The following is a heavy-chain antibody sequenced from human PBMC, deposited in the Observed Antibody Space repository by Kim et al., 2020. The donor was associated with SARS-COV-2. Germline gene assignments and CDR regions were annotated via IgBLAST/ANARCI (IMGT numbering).Heavy chain of an antibody. V-gene: IGHV5-51*01. D-gene: IGHD3-10*01. CDR3: ASTGLTGVFFDY. Sequence: RYSPSFQGQVTISADKSISTAYLQWSSLKASDTAMYYCASTGLTGVFFDYWGQGTLVTVSS. J-gene: IGHJ4*02.